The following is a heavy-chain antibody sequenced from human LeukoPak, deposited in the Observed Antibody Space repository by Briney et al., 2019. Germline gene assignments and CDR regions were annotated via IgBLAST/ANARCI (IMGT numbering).Heavy chain of an antibody. V-gene: IGHV3-23*01. CDR3: AKMPWGSPAVGAYYLDY. CDR1: GFTFSSYA. D-gene: IGHD3-10*01. Sequence: PGGSLRLSCAASGFTFSSYAMSWVRQAPGKGLEWVSAISGSGGSTYYADSVKGRFTISRDNSKNTLYLQMNSLRAEDTAVYYCAKMPWGSPAVGAYYLDYWGQGTLVTVSS. J-gene: IGHJ4*02. CDR2: ISGSGGST.